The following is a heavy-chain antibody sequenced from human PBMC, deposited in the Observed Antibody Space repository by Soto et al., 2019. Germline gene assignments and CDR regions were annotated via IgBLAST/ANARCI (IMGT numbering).Heavy chain of an antibody. D-gene: IGHD6-13*01. Sequence: GASVKVSCKASGYTFTSCAMHWVRQAPGQRLEWMGWINAGNGNTKYSQKFQGRVTITRDTSASTAYMELSSLRSEDTAVYYCARDKGGSSPVLDAFDIWGQGTMVTVSS. CDR3: ARDKGGSSPVLDAFDI. CDR1: GYTFTSCA. V-gene: IGHV1-3*01. J-gene: IGHJ3*02. CDR2: INAGNGNT.